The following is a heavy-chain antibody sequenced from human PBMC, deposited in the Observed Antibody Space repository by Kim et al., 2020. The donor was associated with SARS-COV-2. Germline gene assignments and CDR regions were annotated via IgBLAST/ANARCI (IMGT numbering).Heavy chain of an antibody. J-gene: IGHJ4*02. D-gene: IGHD3-10*01. CDR3: ASLRYYYGSGSHDY. Sequence: TPSLKSRVTISVDTSKNQFSLKLSSVTAADTAVYYCASLRYYYGSGSHDYWGQGTLVTVSS. V-gene: IGHV4-4*09.